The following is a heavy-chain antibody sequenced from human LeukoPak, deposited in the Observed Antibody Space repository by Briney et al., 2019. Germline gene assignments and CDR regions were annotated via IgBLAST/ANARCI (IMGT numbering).Heavy chain of an antibody. J-gene: IGHJ4*02. D-gene: IGHD6-19*01. CDR1: GYTFTGYY. CDR2: ITPNSGGT. V-gene: IGHV1-2*02. Sequence: ASVKVSCKASGYTFTGYYMHWVRQAPGHGLEWMGWITPNSGGTNYAQKLQGRVTMTRDTSISTAYMELSRLRSDDTAVYYCARDRTRTGYSSGWYHDYWGQGTLVTVSS. CDR3: ARDRTRTGYSSGWYHDY.